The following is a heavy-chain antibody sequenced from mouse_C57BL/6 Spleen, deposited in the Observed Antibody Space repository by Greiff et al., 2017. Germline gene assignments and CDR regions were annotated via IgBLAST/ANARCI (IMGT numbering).Heavy chain of an antibody. D-gene: IGHD1-1*01. CDR2: ISSGSSTF. Sequence: EVMLVESGGGLVKPGGSLKLSCAASGLTFSDYGLHLVRPAPETGLGWVAYISSGSSTFFLAATVQGRFTISRDNAKNTLILQMTSLRYEDTAMYYCARYYYGRSYFDYWGQGTTLTVSS. V-gene: IGHV5-17*01. CDR3: ARYYYGRSYFDY. J-gene: IGHJ2*01. CDR1: GLTFSDYG.